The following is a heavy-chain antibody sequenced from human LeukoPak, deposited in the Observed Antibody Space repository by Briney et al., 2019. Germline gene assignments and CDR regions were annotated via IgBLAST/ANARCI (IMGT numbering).Heavy chain of an antibody. J-gene: IGHJ4*02. CDR1: GYTFTGYY. CDR3: ARDTAAAGSFHPDY. V-gene: IGHV1-2*02. CDR2: INPNSGGT. D-gene: IGHD6-13*01. Sequence: ASVKVSCKASGYTFTGYYMHWVRQAPGQGLEWMGWINPNSGGTNYAQKFQGRVTMTRDTSISTAYMELSRLRSDDTAVYYCARDTAAAGSFHPDYWGPGTLVTVSS.